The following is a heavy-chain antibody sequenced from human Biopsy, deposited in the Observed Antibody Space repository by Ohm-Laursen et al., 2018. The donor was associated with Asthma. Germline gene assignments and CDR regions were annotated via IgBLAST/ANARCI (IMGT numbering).Heavy chain of an antibody. D-gene: IGHD4-17*01. Sequence: GSSVKVSCKISGYSLTDLSMHWVRQAPGQGLEWMGGHDHEEGGTANARRFQGRVTMTEDTSTDTAYMELSRLSSDDTAVYYCASDFPKDYVRCNFQFWGQGTLVAVSS. CDR2: HDHEEGGT. J-gene: IGHJ4*02. CDR3: ASDFPKDYVRCNFQF. V-gene: IGHV1-24*01. CDR1: GYSLTDLS.